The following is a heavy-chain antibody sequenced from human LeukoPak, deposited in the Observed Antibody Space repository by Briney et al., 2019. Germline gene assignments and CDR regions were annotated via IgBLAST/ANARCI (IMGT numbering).Heavy chain of an antibody. CDR1: GFTFSSYG. V-gene: IGHV3-33*01. J-gene: IGHJ4*02. CDR2: IWYDGSNK. D-gene: IGHD2-2*01. Sequence: GRSLRLSCAASGFTFSSYGMHWVRQAPGKGLEWVAVIWYDGSNKYYADSVKGRFTISRDNSKNTLYLQKNSLRAEDTAVYYCARDRGSVPAPILAYWGQGTLVTVSS. CDR3: ARDRGSVPAPILAY.